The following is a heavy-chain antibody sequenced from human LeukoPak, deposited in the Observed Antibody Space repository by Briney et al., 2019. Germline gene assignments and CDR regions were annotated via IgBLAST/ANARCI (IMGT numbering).Heavy chain of an antibody. Sequence: GGSLRLSCAASGFTFSSYVMHWVRQAPGKGLEWVAVISYDGSNKYYADSVKGRFTISRDNSKNTLYLQMNSLRPEETAVYYCAILRRGYWGQGTLVTVSS. CDR1: GFTFSSYV. J-gene: IGHJ4*02. CDR3: AILRRGY. D-gene: IGHD3-10*01. CDR2: ISYDGSNK. V-gene: IGHV3-30*03.